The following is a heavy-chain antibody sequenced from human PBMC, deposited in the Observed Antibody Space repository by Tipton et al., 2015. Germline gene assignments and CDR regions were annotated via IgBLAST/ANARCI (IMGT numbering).Heavy chain of an antibody. V-gene: IGHV4-38-2*02. CDR2: ISFSDTT. CDR3: ARDLEHGMDV. CDR1: GYSISSGYY. J-gene: IGHJ6*02. Sequence: LRLSCDVSGYSISSGYYWGWIRQPPGKGLEWIGYISFSDTTHYNPSLKSRITISLNTSKNQFSLKMSSVTAADTAVYFCARDLEHGMDVWGQGTTVTVSS.